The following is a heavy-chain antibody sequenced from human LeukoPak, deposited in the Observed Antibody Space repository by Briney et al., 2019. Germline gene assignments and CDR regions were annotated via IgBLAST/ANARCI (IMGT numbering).Heavy chain of an antibody. J-gene: IGHJ4*02. CDR1: GGSFSGYY. CDR2: INHSGST. Sequence: SETLSLTCAVYGGSFSGYYWSWIRQPPGKGLEWIGEINHSGSTNYNPSLKSRVTISLDTSKNQFTLQLTSVTAADTAVYYCARGSAFEYWGQGTLVTVSS. V-gene: IGHV4-34*01. CDR3: ARGSAFEY.